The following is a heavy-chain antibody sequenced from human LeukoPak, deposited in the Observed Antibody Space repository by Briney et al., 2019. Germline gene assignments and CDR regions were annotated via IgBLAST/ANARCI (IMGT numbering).Heavy chain of an antibody. CDR2: INSDRSST. V-gene: IGHV3-74*01. J-gene: IGHJ4*02. D-gene: IGHD6-19*01. CDR1: GFTFSSYW. CDR3: ARRSAVAGAFDY. Sequence: PGGSLRLSCAASGFTFSSYWMHWVRQAPGKGLVWVSRINSDRSSTSYADSVKGRFTISRDNAKNTLYLQMNSLRAEDTAVYYCARRSAVAGAFDYWGQGTLVTVSS.